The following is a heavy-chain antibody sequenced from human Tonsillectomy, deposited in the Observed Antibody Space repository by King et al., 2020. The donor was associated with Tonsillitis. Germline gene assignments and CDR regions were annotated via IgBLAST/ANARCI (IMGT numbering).Heavy chain of an antibody. CDR1: GFTFSSYA. D-gene: IGHD6-13*01. CDR3: AKEAVGFDY. V-gene: IGHV3-30*18. Sequence: VQLVESGGGVVQPGRSLRLSCAASGFTFSSYAIHWVRQAPGKGLEWVAVISYDGIIKYYADSVKGRFTISRDNSKNTLYLQMNSLRTEDTAVYYCAKEAVGFDYWGQGTLVTVSS. J-gene: IGHJ4*02. CDR2: ISYDGIIK.